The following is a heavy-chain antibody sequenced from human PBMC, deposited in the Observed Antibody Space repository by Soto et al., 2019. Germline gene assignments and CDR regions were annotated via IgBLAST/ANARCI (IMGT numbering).Heavy chain of an antibody. CDR3: AKDRRYMVEYSSSLDY. CDR2: ISYDGSNK. V-gene: IGHV3-30*18. Sequence: QVQLVESGGGVVQPGRSLRLSCAASGFTFSSYGMHWVRQAPGKGLEWVAVISYDGSNKYYAGSVKGRFTISRDNSKNTLYLQMNSLRAEDTAVYYCAKDRRYMVEYSSSLDYWGQGTLVTVSS. CDR1: GFTFSSYG. J-gene: IGHJ4*02. D-gene: IGHD6-6*01.